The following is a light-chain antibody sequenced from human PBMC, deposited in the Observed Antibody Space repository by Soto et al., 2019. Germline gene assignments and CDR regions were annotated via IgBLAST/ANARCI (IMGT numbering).Light chain of an antibody. J-gene: IGKJ4*01. CDR2: GAS. CDR3: NQYGNSFT. Sequence: EIVLTQSPGTLSLSPGEGATLSCRASQSVSSSFLTWYQQKRGQAPRRLIYGASSRATGIPDRFSGSGSGTDFTLTISRLEPEDFAVYYCNQYGNSFTFGGGTKVEIK. CDR1: QSVSSSF. V-gene: IGKV3-20*01.